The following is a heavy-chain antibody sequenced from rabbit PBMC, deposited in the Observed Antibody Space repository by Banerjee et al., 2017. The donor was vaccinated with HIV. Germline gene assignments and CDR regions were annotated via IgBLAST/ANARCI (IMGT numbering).Heavy chain of an antibody. CDR2: IWTGSSIT. CDR3: ARDTSASGIDLDL. CDR1: GFSFSSGYW. D-gene: IGHD1-1*01. J-gene: IGHJ4*01. Sequence: QSLEESGGDLVKPGASLTLTCTASGFSFSSGYWICWVRQAPGKGLEWIACIWTGSSITWYASWAKGRFTISKTSSTTVTLQMTSLTAADTATYFCARDTSASGIDLDLWGPGTLVTVS. V-gene: IGHV1S40*01.